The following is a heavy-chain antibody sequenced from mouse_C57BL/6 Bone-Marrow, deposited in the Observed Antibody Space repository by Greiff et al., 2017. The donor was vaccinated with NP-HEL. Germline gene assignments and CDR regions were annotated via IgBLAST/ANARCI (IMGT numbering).Heavy chain of an antibody. V-gene: IGHV14-4*01. D-gene: IGHD3-1*01. CDR1: GFNIKDDY. Sequence: EVQLQQSGAELVRPGASVKLSCTASGFNIKDDYMHWVKQRPEQGLEWIGWIDPENGDTEYASKFQGKATITTDTSTNTAYLQLSSLTSDDTAVYYCTGLTFDYWVQGTTLTVSS. CDR3: TGLTFDY. CDR2: IDPENGDT. J-gene: IGHJ2*01.